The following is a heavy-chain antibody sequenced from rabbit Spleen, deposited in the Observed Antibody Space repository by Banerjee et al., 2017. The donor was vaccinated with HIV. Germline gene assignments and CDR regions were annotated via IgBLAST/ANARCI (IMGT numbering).Heavy chain of an antibody. CDR2: IELGSGGFT. CDR1: GVSFSGSSY. CDR3: ARDTSSSFSSYGMDL. D-gene: IGHD1-1*01. V-gene: IGHV1S40*01. J-gene: IGHJ6*01. Sequence: QSLEESGGDLVKPGASLTLTCTASGVSFSGSSYMCWVRQAPGRGLEWIACIELGSGGFTYFASWARGRFTISKTSSTTVTLQMTSLTAADTATYFCARDTSSSFSSYGMDLWGQGTLVTVS.